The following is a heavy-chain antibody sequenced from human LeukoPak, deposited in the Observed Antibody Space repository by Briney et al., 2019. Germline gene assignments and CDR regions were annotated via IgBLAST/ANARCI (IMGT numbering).Heavy chain of an antibody. CDR1: GLTLSSNY. CDR2: IDGGGRT. CDR3: AGGSGAFDV. J-gene: IGHJ3*01. D-gene: IGHD3-16*01. Sequence: GGSLRLSCAASGLTLSSNYMSWVRQAPGKGLEWLSVIDGGGRTYYADSVKGRFIISRDSFENTLDLQMNSLRADDTALYYCAGGSGAFDVWGQGTLVTISS. V-gene: IGHV3-53*01.